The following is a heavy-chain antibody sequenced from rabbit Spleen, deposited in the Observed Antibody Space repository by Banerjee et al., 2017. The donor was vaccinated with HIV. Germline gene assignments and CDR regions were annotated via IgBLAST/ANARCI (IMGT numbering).Heavy chain of an antibody. CDR2: IDPVFGIA. J-gene: IGHJ6*01. V-gene: IGHV1S7*01. Sequence: QLVESGGGLVQPGGSLKLSCKASGFDFGTYYMSWVRQAPGKGLEWIGYIDPVFGIAVYASWVNGRFTISSHNAQNTLYLQLNSLTAADTATYFCARDTGTSFSTYGMDLWGPGTLVTVS. D-gene: IGHD8-1*01. CDR3: ARDTGTSFSTYGMDL. CDR1: GFDFGTYY.